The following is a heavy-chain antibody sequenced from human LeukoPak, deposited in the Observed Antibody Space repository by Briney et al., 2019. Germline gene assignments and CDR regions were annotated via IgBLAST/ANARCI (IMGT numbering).Heavy chain of an antibody. D-gene: IGHD2-8*01. V-gene: IGHV3-11*01. CDR2: ISSSGSTI. CDR3: ARDSAIYATFDY. Sequence: EGSLRLSCAASGFTFSDYYMSWIRQAPGKGLEWVSYISSSGSTIYYADSVKGRFTISRDNAKNSLYLQMNSLRAEDTAVYYCARDSAIYATFDYWGQGTLVTVSS. CDR1: GFTFSDYY. J-gene: IGHJ4*02.